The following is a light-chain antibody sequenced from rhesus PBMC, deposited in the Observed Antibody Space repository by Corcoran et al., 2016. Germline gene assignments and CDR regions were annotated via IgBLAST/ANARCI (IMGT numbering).Light chain of an antibody. CDR1: QGISNY. CDR3: LQFNSDPYS. CDR2: DAS. V-gene: IGKV1-43*02. Sequence: DIQMTQSPSALSASVGDRVTITCRASQGISNYLSWYQEKPGKAPKLLIYDASNLRSGVPSRFSGSGSGTDFTLAFSRLKPEDFATYFCLQFNSDPYSFGQGTKVEIK. J-gene: IGKJ2*01.